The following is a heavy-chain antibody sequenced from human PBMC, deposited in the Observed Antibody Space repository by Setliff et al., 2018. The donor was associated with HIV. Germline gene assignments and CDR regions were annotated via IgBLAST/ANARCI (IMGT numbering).Heavy chain of an antibody. J-gene: IGHJ3*02. CDR3: ARGVTHPPPFGAFDI. CDR2: IYYSGST. V-gene: IGHV4-61*01. CDR1: GGSISSGNYY. Sequence: SETLSLTCTVSGGSISSGNYYWSWIRQHPGKGLEWIGYIYYSGSTKYNPSLKSRLTISVDTSKNQFSLKLRSVTAADTAFYYCARGVTHPPPFGAFDIWGLGTLVTVSS. D-gene: IGHD5-18*01.